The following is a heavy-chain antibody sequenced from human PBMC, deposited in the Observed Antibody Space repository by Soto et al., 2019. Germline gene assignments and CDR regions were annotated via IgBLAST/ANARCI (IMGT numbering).Heavy chain of an antibody. D-gene: IGHD3-10*01. J-gene: IGHJ3*01. CDR1: GDSVSSDITS. Sequence: SQTLSLTCAISGDSVSSDITSWNWIRQSPSRALEWLGRTYYRSKWFHDYAASVKSRITINPDTSKNQFSLELNSMTPEDTAVYYCARGNALDVWGQGTVVTVSS. V-gene: IGHV6-1*01. CDR3: ARGNALDV. CDR2: TYYRSKWFH.